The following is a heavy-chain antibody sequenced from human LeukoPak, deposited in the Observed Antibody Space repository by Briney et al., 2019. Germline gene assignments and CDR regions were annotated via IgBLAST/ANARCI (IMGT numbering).Heavy chain of an antibody. CDR3: AKVAQPKQWTPYYFDY. J-gene: IGHJ4*02. V-gene: IGHV3-23*01. D-gene: IGHD6-19*01. Sequence: GGSLRLSCAASGFTFSSYAMSWVRQAPGKGLGWVSAISGSGGSTYYADSVKGRFTISRDNSKNTLYLQMNSLRAEDTAVYYCAKVAQPKQWTPYYFDYWGQGTLVTVSS. CDR1: GFTFSSYA. CDR2: ISGSGGST.